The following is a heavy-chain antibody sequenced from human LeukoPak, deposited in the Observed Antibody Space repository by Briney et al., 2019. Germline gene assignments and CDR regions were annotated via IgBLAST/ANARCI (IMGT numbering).Heavy chain of an antibody. V-gene: IGHV4-59*08. D-gene: IGHD3-9*01. J-gene: IGHJ3*02. Sequence: PSETLSLTCTVSGGSISSYYWSWIRQPPGKGLEWIGYISYSGSTNYNPSLKIRGTLAIDTYKNQFSLQLRSVPAADTAIYYCARQGYDILTGYIDAFDIWGQGTMVTVSS. CDR3: ARQGYDILTGYIDAFDI. CDR2: ISYSGST. CDR1: GGSISSYY.